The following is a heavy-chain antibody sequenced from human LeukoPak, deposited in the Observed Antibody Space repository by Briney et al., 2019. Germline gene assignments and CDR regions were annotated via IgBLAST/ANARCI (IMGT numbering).Heavy chain of an antibody. J-gene: IGHJ5*02. V-gene: IGHV1-46*01. CDR2: INPGGGST. CDR1: GYTFTIYY. Sequence: ASVTVSCKASGYTFTIYYIHWVRQAPGQGLEWMGIINPGGGSTSYAQKFQDRVTMTRDTSTSTVYMELSSLRSEDTAVYYCAKDLRWDHPGFDPWGQGTLVIVSS. CDR3: AKDLRWDHPGFDP. D-gene: IGHD4-23*01.